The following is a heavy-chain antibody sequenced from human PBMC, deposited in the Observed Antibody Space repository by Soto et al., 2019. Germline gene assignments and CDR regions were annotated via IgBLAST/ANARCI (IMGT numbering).Heavy chain of an antibody. Sequence: QVLLVQSSAEVKKPGSSVKVSCKASGGTFTSTAFSWVRQAPGQGLEWMGGIIPVLGTPNYAQKFQARLTVPAAASTTTVHMELSSLRSYDTAVYYCASSAGLDHLLNYYGLNVWGQGTTVTVSS. CDR1: GGTFTSTA. J-gene: IGHJ6*02. V-gene: IGHV1-69*01. CDR2: IIPVLGTP. CDR3: ASSAGLDHLLNYYGLNV. D-gene: IGHD6-13*01.